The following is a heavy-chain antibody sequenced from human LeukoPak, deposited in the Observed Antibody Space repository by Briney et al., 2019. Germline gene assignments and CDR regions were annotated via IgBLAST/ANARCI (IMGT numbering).Heavy chain of an antibody. J-gene: IGHJ6*04. V-gene: IGHV3-48*04. CDR1: GFTFSNYS. CDR3: AELGITMIGGV. Sequence: GGSLRLSCSASGFTFSNYSISWVRQAPGKGLEWVSSISSSGSTIYYADSVKGRFTISRDNAKNSLYLQMNSLRAEDTAVYYCAELGITMIGGVWGKGTTVTISS. D-gene: IGHD3-10*02. CDR2: ISSSGSTI.